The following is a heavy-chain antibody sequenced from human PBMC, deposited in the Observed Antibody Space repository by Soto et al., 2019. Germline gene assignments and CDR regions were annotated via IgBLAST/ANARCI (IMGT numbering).Heavy chain of an antibody. CDR3: AKDFESGNLIGYFDY. Sequence: PVGSLRLSCAASGFTFSSYAMSWVRQAPGKGLEWVSAISGSGGSTYYADSVKGRFTISRDNSKNTLYLQMNSLRAEDTAVYYCAKDFESGNLIGYFDYWGQGTLVTVSS. D-gene: IGHD1-26*01. J-gene: IGHJ4*02. CDR1: GFTFSSYA. V-gene: IGHV3-23*01. CDR2: ISGSGGST.